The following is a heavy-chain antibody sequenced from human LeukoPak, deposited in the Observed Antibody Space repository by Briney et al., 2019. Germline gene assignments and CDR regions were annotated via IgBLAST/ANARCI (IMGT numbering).Heavy chain of an antibody. CDR3: ARSGPYYYHYLDV. V-gene: IGHV4-38-2*02. J-gene: IGHJ6*03. D-gene: IGHD3-10*01. Sequence: SETLSLTCTVSGYSITSGYYWVWIRQPPGKGLEWIGAVYHSGSTHYNPSLKSRVAISVDTSKNQFSLKLYSVTAADTAVYFCARSGPYYYHYLDVWGKGTTVTVSS. CDR2: VYHSGST. CDR1: GYSITSGYY.